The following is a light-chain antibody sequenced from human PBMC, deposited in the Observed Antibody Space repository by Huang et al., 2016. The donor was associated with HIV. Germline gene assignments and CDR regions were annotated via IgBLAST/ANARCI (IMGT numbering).Light chain of an antibody. J-gene: IGKJ1*01. CDR1: QTVNSN. CDR2: GAS. CDR3: QQYNNWLA. V-gene: IGKV3-15*01. Sequence: EIVMMQSPATLSVSPGERATLSCRASQTVNSNLAWYQHNPGQAPRLLIYGASTRATGVPARFSGSGSGTKFTLTISSLQSEDFAVYYCQQYNNWLAFGQGTKVEIK.